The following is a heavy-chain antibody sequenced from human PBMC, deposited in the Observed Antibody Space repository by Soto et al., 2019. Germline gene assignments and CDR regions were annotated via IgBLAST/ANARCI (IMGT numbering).Heavy chain of an antibody. V-gene: IGHV4-59*01. CDR1: GGSISSYY. D-gene: IGHD3-10*01. J-gene: IGHJ4*02. CDR2: IYYSGST. CDR3: ARGGDVYYGSGSYYNGDFAY. Sequence: PSETLSLTCTVSGGSISSYYWSWIRQPPGKGLEWIGYIYYSGSTNYNPSLKSRVTISVDTSKNQFSLKLSSVTAADTAVYYCARGGDVYYGSGSYYNGDFAYWGQGTLVTVSS.